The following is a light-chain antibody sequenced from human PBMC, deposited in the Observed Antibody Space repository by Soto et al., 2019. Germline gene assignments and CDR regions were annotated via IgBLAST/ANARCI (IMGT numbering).Light chain of an antibody. V-gene: IGKV3-20*01. Sequence: ESVLTQSAGTLSLSPGERATLSCRASQCVSSSFLAWYQQKPGQAPRLLIYGASNRATGIPDRFSGSGSGTDFTLTISRLEPEAFAVYYCQQYVPSPRAFSPGTKVAIE. CDR2: GAS. CDR1: QCVSSSF. CDR3: QQYVPSPRA. J-gene: IGKJ1*01.